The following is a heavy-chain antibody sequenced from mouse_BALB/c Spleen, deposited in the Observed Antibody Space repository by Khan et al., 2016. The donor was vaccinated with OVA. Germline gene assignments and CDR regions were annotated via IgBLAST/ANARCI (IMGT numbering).Heavy chain of an antibody. CDR2: IDPPNGNT. CDR1: GLNITDTY. CDR3: AKRSRK. Sequence: EVKLLESGAELVKSWATVKLSCTASGLNITDTYMHWLKQWPEQGLEWIGGIDPPNGNTKYDPTFKGKTPITADTSSNQSYLQLSSLTSEDTAVYYYAKRSRKWGQGTTLTVSS. J-gene: IGHJ2*01. V-gene: IGHV14-3*02.